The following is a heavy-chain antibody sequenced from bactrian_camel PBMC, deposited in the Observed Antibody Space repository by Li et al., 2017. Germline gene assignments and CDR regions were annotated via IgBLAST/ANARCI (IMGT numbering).Heavy chain of an antibody. CDR1: GRQYNSIC. Sequence: HVQLVESGGGSVQDGESLRLSCVASGRQYNSICVGWYRQARGKKRERIATISPDGNAYYADSVKGRFTISRDNAKNTVYLQLSSLKTEEMAMYYCTKSGGRSYASGYNFWGQGTQVTVSS. CDR3: TKSGGRSYASGYNF. CDR2: ISPDGNA. V-gene: IGHV3S53*01. D-gene: IGHD1*01. J-gene: IGHJ4*01.